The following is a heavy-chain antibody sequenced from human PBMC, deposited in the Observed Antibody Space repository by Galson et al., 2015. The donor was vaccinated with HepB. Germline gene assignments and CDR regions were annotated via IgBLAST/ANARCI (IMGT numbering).Heavy chain of an antibody. CDR3: ARSYCSGSSCYSWGGFDI. J-gene: IGHJ3*02. CDR2: VLYDGTNK. D-gene: IGHD2-15*01. CDR1: GFTFNTYN. V-gene: IGHV3-30*04. Sequence: SLRLSCAASGFTFNTYNMVWVRQAPGKGLDCVALVLYDGTNKYNADSVKGRFTVSRDNAKNTLYLQMNSLRAEDTAVYYCARSYCSGSSCYSWGGFDIWGQGTLVTVSS.